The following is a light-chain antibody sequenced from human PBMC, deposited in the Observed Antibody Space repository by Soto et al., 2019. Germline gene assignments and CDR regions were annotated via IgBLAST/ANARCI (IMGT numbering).Light chain of an antibody. CDR2: EVS. CDR3: TAFAGTSTFPYV. CDR1: SSDVGGYNF. Sequence: QSALTQPPSASGSPGQSVTISCTGTSSDVGGYNFVSWYQQHPGKAPKLLIYEVSERPPGVPDRFSGSKSGNTASLTVSGLQADDEADYYCTAFAGTSTFPYVFGTGTKVTVL. V-gene: IGLV2-8*01. J-gene: IGLJ1*01.